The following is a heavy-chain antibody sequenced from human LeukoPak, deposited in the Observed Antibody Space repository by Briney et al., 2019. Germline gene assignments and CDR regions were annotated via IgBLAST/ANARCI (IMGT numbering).Heavy chain of an antibody. Sequence: PSETLSLTCTVSGGSISSYYWSWIRQPPGKGLEWIWYIYYSGSTNYNPSLKSRVTISVDTSKNQFSLKLSSVTAADTAVYYCARGKNVRGVVDYWGQGTLVTVSS. CDR3: ARGKNVRGVVDY. J-gene: IGHJ4*02. V-gene: IGHV4-59*08. CDR1: GGSISSYY. CDR2: IYYSGST. D-gene: IGHD3-10*02.